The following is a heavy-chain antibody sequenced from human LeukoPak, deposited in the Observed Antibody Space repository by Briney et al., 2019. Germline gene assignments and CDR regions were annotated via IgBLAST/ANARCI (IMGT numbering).Heavy chain of an antibody. CDR2: IKQDGSEK. Sequence: GGSLRLSCAASGFTFSSYWMSWVRQAPGKGLEWVANIKQDGSEKYHVDSVKGRFTISRDNAKNSLYLQMNSLRAEDTAVYYCAGGVTYYYYMDVWGKGTTVTVSS. V-gene: IGHV3-7*04. CDR3: AGGVTYYYYMDV. J-gene: IGHJ6*03. CDR1: GFTFSSYW. D-gene: IGHD2-21*02.